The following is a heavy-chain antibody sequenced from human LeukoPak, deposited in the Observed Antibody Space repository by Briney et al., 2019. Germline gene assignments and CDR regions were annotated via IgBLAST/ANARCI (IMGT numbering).Heavy chain of an antibody. V-gene: IGHV1-2*02. CDR2: INPNSGGT. J-gene: IGHJ4*02. D-gene: IGHD2-2*01. CDR1: GYTFTAYY. CDR3: AREYCSSSSCTWGFDY. Sequence: ASVKVSCKASGYTFTAYYMHWVRQAPGQGLEWMGWINPNSGGTNYAQKFQGRVTMTRDMSISTAYMELSRLRSDDMAVYYCAREYCSSSSCTWGFDYWGQGTLVTVSS.